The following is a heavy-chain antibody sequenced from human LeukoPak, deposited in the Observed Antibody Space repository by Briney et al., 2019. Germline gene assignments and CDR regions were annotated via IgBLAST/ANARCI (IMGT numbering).Heavy chain of an antibody. V-gene: IGHV3-33*01. CDR3: ARDPDYGDERSFDY. D-gene: IGHD4-17*01. CDR1: GFTFSSYG. CDR2: IWYDGSNK. J-gene: IGHJ4*02. Sequence: GRSLRLSCAASGFTFSSYGVHWVRQAPGKGLEWVAVIWYDGSNKYYADSVKGRFTISRDNSKNTLYLQMNSLRAEDTAVYYCARDPDYGDERSFDYWGQGTLVTVSS.